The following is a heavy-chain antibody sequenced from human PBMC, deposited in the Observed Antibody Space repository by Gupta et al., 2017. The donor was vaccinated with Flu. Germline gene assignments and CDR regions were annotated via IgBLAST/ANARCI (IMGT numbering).Heavy chain of an antibody. D-gene: IGHD4-17*01. V-gene: IGHV3-7*01. CDR2: IKQDGSEK. J-gene: IGHJ5*02. Sequence: EVQLVESGGGLVQPGGSLRLSCAASGFTFSSYWMSWVRQAPGKGLEWVANIKQDGSEKYYVDSVKGRFTISRDNAKNSLYLQMNSLRAEDTAVYYCARVGGPGYGDYDWFDPWGQGTLVTVSS. CDR3: ARVGGPGYGDYDWFDP. CDR1: GFTFSSYW.